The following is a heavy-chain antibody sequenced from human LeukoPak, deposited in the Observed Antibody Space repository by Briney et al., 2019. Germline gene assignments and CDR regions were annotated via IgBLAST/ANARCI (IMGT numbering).Heavy chain of an antibody. J-gene: IGHJ4*02. V-gene: IGHV3-30*04. D-gene: IGHD1-26*01. CDR2: ISYDGSNK. Sequence: GGSLRLSCAASGFTFSSYAMHWVRQAPGKGLEWVAVISYDGSNKYYADSMKGRFTISRDNSKNTLYLQMNSLRAEDTAVYYCARGQYSGRCFDYWGQGTLVTVSS. CDR1: GFTFSSYA. CDR3: ARGQYSGRCFDY.